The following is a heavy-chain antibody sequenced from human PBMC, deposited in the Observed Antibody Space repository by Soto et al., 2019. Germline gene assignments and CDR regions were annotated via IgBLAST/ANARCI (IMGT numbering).Heavy chain of an antibody. CDR1: GFFFEDYA. CDR2: ISCNGGNI. V-gene: IGHV3-9*01. CDR3: AKDMRSSQGGSYAAEL. D-gene: IGHD3-10*01. J-gene: IGHJ4*02. Sequence: GGSLRLSCAASGFFFEDYAMHWVRQAPGKGLEWVSAISCNGGNIGYADSVKGRFTISRDNAKNSLYLQMNSLRTEDTAFYSCAKDMRSSQGGSYAAELWGQGTLVTVSS.